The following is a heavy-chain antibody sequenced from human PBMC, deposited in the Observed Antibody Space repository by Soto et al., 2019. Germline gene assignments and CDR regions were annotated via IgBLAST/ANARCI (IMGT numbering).Heavy chain of an antibody. CDR1: GVSIRSGDYY. CDR2: IYYSGNT. CDR3: ARGGLMATAGTARHYFGLDV. V-gene: IGHV4-31*03. Sequence: PAETLSLTCTVSGVSIRSGDYYWSWVRQNPRMGLEWIGNIYYSGNTYYNPSLKSRLTISVDTSKNQFSLNLISVTAADTAYYYCARGGLMATAGTARHYFGLDVWGQGTTVTVSS. D-gene: IGHD5-18*01. J-gene: IGHJ6*02.